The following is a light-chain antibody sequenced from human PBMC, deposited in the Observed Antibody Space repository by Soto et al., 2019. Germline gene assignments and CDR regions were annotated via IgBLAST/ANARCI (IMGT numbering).Light chain of an antibody. Sequence: EIVLTQSPDTLSLSPGERATLSCRASQSVRSGRLAWYQQKPGQAPTLVIFDASNRASGAPVRFSGSGSGTDSTLTITRLEPEDFAVYYCQEYDDSPPITFGRGTRLEIK. J-gene: IGKJ5*01. CDR2: DAS. CDR1: QSVRSGR. CDR3: QEYDDSPPIT. V-gene: IGKV3-20*01.